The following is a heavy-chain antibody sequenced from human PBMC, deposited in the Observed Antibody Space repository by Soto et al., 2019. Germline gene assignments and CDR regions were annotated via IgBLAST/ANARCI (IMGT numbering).Heavy chain of an antibody. CDR1: GGTFSSYT. Sequence: SVKVSCKASGGTFSSYTISWVRQAPGQGLEWMGRIIPILGIANYAQKFQGRVTITADKSTSTAYMELSSLRSEDTAVYYCAIELMVGQTGYSFDFWSQGTLGTVSS. V-gene: IGHV1-69*04. CDR3: AIELMVGQTGYSFDF. D-gene: IGHD2-15*01. CDR2: IIPILGIA. J-gene: IGHJ3*01.